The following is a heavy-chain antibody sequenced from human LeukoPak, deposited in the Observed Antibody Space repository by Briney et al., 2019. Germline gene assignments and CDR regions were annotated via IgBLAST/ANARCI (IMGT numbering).Heavy chain of an antibody. CDR3: AKEGSALWFGELSYYFDY. CDR2: IYYSGST. D-gene: IGHD3-10*01. Sequence: PSETLSLTCTVSGGSISSYYWTWVRQPPGKGLEWIGYIYYSGSTNYNPSLKSRVTISVDTSKNQFSLKLTSVTAADTAVYYCAKEGSALWFGELSYYFDYWGQGTLVTVS. CDR1: GGSISSYY. V-gene: IGHV4-59*01. J-gene: IGHJ4*02.